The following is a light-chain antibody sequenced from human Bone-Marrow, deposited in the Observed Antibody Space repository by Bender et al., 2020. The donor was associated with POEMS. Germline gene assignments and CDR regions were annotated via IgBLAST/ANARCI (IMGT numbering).Light chain of an antibody. V-gene: IGLV2-11*01. CDR3: SSHAGTFGI. J-gene: IGLJ1*01. CDR2: DVT. Sequence: QSALTQPASVSGSPGQSITISCTGTSSDVGGYKFVSWYQQHPGKAPKLMIYDVTKRPSGVPDRFSGSKSGNTASLTISGLRAEDETDYYCSSHAGTFGIFGTGTKVTVL. CDR1: SSDVGGYKF.